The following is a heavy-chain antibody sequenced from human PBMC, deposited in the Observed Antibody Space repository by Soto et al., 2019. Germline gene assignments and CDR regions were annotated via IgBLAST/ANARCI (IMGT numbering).Heavy chain of an antibody. CDR2: IYYSGST. D-gene: IGHD3-22*01. Sequence: SETLSLTCTVSGGSISSYYWSWIRQPPGKGLEWIGYIYYSGSTNYNPSLKSRVTISVDTSKNQFSLKLSSVTAADTAVYYCARVRYYYDGSGYRVRRLDAFDIWGQGTMVTVSS. V-gene: IGHV4-59*01. J-gene: IGHJ3*02. CDR1: GGSISSYY. CDR3: ARVRYYYDGSGYRVRRLDAFDI.